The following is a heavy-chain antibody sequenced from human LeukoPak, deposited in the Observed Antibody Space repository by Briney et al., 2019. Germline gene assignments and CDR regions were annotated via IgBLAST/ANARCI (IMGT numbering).Heavy chain of an antibody. J-gene: IGHJ6*03. D-gene: IGHD3-10*01. CDR2: ISAYNGNT. Sequence: ASVKVSCKASGYTFTSYGISWVRQAPEQGLEWMGWISAYNGNTNYAQKLQGRVTMTTDTSTSTAYMELRSLRSEDTAVYYCARGSMVRGVIINYYYYYMDVWGKGTTVTISS. CDR3: ARGSMVRGVIINYYYYYMDV. V-gene: IGHV1-18*01. CDR1: GYTFTSYG.